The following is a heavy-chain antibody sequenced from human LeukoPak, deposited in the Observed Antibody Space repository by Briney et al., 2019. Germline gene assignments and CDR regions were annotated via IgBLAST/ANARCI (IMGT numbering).Heavy chain of an antibody. V-gene: IGHV3-66*01. J-gene: IGHJ3*02. CDR1: EFTSRTNY. Sequence: PGGSLRPSFAPSEFTSRTNYISWVPKPPGKGLKGVSVIYGGGYTYYADSVKGRFTISRDNSKNTLYLQMNSLRAEDTAVYYCARDQNCSSTSCYEWEAFDIWGQGTMVTVSS. D-gene: IGHD2-2*01. CDR2: IYGGGYT. CDR3: ARDQNCSSTSCYEWEAFDI.